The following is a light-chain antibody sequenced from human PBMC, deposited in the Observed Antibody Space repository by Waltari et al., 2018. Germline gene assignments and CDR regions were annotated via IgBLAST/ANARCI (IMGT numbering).Light chain of an antibody. Sequence: DIVLPQSPATLSVSPGKRAPLTCRASQSIMNNLAWYQQKPGQAPRLLIYGSSSRTTDVPASFSGSGSGTEFTLTISSLRSGDSAIYYCHQYNSWPKTFGQGTKVEI. V-gene: IGKV3-15*01. J-gene: IGKJ1*01. CDR2: GSS. CDR1: QSIMNN. CDR3: HQYNSWPKT.